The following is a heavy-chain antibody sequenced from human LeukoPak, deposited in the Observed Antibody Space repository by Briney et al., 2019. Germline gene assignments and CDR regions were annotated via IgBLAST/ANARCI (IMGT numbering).Heavy chain of an antibody. CDR1: GGSFSGYY. V-gene: IGHV4-34*01. CDR3: ASGGDYRGYYFDH. Sequence: PSETLSLTCAVYGGSFSGYYWSWIRQPPGKGLEWIGEINHSGSTNYNPSLKSRVTISVDTSKNQFSLKLSSVTAADTAVYYCASGGDYRGYYFDHWGQGTLVTVSS. D-gene: IGHD4-17*01. J-gene: IGHJ4*02. CDR2: INHSGST.